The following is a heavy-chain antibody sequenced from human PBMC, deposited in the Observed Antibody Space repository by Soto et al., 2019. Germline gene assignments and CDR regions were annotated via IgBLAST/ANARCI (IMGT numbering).Heavy chain of an antibody. Sequence: SETLSLTCTVSGGSISSYYWSWIRQPPGKGLEWIGYIYYSGSTNYNPSLKSRVTISVDTSKNQFSLKLSSVTAADTAVYYCARVGLRSTFQYYNWFDPRGQGTLVTVS. J-gene: IGHJ5*02. CDR3: ARVGLRSTFQYYNWFDP. CDR1: GGSISSYY. V-gene: IGHV4-59*01. CDR2: IYYSGST. D-gene: IGHD5-12*01.